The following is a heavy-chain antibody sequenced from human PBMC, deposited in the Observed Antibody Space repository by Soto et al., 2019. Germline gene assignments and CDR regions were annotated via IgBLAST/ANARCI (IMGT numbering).Heavy chain of an antibody. CDR1: GYTFTSYG. J-gene: IGHJ6*02. CDR3: ARDGLAYCGGDCYSSDYYYYGMDV. D-gene: IGHD2-21*02. Sequence: ASVKVSCKASGYTFTSYGISWVRQAPGQGLEWMRWISAYNGNTNYAQKLQGRVTMTTDTSTSTAYMELRSLRSDDTAVYYCARDGLAYCGGDCYSSDYYYYGMDVWGQGTTVTVSS. CDR2: ISAYNGNT. V-gene: IGHV1-18*01.